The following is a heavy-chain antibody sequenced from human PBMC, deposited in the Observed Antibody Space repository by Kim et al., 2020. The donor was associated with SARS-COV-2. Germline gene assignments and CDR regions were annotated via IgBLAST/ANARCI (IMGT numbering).Heavy chain of an antibody. CDR1: GYTFTSYG. V-gene: IGHV1-18*01. CDR2: ISAYNGNT. J-gene: IGHJ5*02. CDR3: ARDRKLSIAAAGYLNWFDP. D-gene: IGHD6-13*01. Sequence: ASVKVSCKASGYTFTSYGISWVRQAPGQGLEWMGWISAYNGNTNYAQKLQGRVTMTTDTSTSTAYMELRSLRSDDTAVYYCARDRKLSIAAAGYLNWFDPWGQGTLVTVSS.